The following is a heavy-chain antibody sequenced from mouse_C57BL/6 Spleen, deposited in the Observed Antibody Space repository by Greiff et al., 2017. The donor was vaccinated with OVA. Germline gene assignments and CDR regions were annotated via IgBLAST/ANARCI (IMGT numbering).Heavy chain of an antibody. D-gene: IGHD2-4*01. Sequence: EVKLQESGPELVKPGASVKISCKASGYSFTGYYMNWVKQSPEKSLEWIGEINPSTGGTTYNQKFKAKATLTVDKSSSTAYMQLKSLTSEDSAVYYCARDDYEGGFAYWGQGTLVTVSA. CDR1: GYSFTGYY. V-gene: IGHV1-42*01. CDR2: INPSTGGT. CDR3: ARDDYEGGFAY. J-gene: IGHJ3*01.